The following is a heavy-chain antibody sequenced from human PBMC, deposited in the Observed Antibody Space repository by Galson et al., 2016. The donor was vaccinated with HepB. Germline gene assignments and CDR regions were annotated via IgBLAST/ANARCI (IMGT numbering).Heavy chain of an antibody. CDR3: ARAAGGVMGSYYFAY. D-gene: IGHD3-16*01. J-gene: IGHJ4*02. Sequence: SLRLSCAASGFTFSDYYMSWIRQAPGKGLEWLSYISSSSHNTDYADSAKGRFTISRDNSKNTLHLQITGLRAEDTAVYYCARAAGGVMGSYYFAYWGQGTLVTVSS. CDR1: GFTFSDYY. V-gene: IGHV3-11*05. CDR2: ISSSSHNT.